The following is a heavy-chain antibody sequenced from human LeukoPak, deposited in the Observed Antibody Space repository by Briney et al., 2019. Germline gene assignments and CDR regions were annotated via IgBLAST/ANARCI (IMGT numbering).Heavy chain of an antibody. J-gene: IGHJ4*02. D-gene: IGHD4-17*01. CDR3: ARSDYGAFWYFDY. Sequence: PGGSLRLSYAPSGFTYSSYAMHWVRQAPGKGLEGVAVISYDRSNKYYADSVKGRFTISRDNSKNTLYLQMNSLRAEDTAVYYCARSDYGAFWYFDYWGQGTLVTVSS. CDR1: GFTYSSYA. V-gene: IGHV3-30-3*01. CDR2: ISYDRSNK.